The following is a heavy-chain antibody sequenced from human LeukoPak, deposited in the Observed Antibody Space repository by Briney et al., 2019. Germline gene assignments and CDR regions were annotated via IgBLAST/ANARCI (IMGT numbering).Heavy chain of an antibody. J-gene: IGHJ4*02. V-gene: IGHV3-74*01. CDR3: VVWGEDRSGHRFDF. Sequence: GGSLRLSCAASGFTFDYYWMHWVRQAPGKGLMWVSRINTDGSNTHYADSVKGRFTISRDNAKNTLYLQMNGLRVEDTAVYYCVVWGEDRSGHRFDFWGQGTLVTVSS. CDR1: GFTFDYYW. CDR2: INTDGSNT. D-gene: IGHD3-22*01.